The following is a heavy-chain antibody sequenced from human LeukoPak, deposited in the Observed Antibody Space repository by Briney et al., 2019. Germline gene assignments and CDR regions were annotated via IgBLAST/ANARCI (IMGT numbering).Heavy chain of an antibody. CDR2: INHGGST. J-gene: IGHJ5*02. CDR3: AKEVAGP. CDR1: GGSFSGDF. Sequence: PSETLSLTCAVYGGSFSGDFWSWIRQSPGKGLEWIGEINHGGSTTYNPSLQSRVTMSVDTSTNQISLKMTSVTAADTAVYYCAKEVAGPWGQGTRVTVSS. V-gene: IGHV4-34*01.